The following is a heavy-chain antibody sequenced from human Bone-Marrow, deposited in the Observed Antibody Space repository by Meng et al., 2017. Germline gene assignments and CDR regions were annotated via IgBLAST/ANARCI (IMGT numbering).Heavy chain of an antibody. Sequence: VQLGKAGAEVKQPGASVKVSCEASGYTLSSDGFSWVLKAPGQGLEWLGWINTYNGKTDYAQKFQGRNTMTTDTFTSTSYMELRNLRSDDTAVYYCATRGNPYLNCWGQGTLVTVSS. CDR3: ATRGNPYLNC. V-gene: IGHV1-18*01. CDR1: GYTLSSDG. CDR2: INTYNGKT. J-gene: IGHJ4*02.